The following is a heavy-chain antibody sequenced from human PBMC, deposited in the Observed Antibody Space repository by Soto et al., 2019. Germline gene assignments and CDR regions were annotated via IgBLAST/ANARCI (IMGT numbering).Heavy chain of an antibody. CDR1: GFTFSSYA. CDR3: ARDSWGYDFWSGVSRY. Sequence: QVQLVESGGGVVQPGRSLRLSCAASGFTFSSYAMHWVRQAPGEGLEWVAVISYDGSNKYYADSVKGRFTISRDNSKNTLYLQMNSLRAEDTAVYYCARDSWGYDFWSGVSRYWGQGTLVTVSS. CDR2: ISYDGSNK. V-gene: IGHV3-30-3*01. J-gene: IGHJ4*02. D-gene: IGHD3-3*01.